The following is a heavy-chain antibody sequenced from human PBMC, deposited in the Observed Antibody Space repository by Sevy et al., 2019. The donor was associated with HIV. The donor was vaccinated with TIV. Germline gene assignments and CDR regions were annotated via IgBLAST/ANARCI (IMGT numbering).Heavy chain of an antibody. Sequence: GGALRLSCAASGFTFSTYNMNWVRQAPGKGLEWVSSIWSSSSYIYYADSVKGRFTISRDNAKNSLYLQMNSLKVEDTAVYYCARDRTYGSFIDYWGQGTLVTVSS. CDR1: GFTFSTYN. D-gene: IGHD3-10*01. J-gene: IGHJ4*02. CDR2: IWSSSSYI. V-gene: IGHV3-21*01. CDR3: ARDRTYGSFIDY.